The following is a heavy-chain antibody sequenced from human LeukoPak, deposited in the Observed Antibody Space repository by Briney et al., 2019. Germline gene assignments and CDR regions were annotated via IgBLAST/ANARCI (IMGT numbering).Heavy chain of an antibody. Sequence: SETLSLTCTVSGGSISSTSYYWGWIRQPPGEGLEWIGCMYYTGNTHYSPSLKSRVTISVDTSKNQFSLELNSVTAADTAVYYCARLYYGMDVWGQGTTVTVSS. J-gene: IGHJ6*02. CDR3: ARLYYGMDV. CDR2: MYYTGNT. CDR1: GGSISSTSYY. V-gene: IGHV4-39*01.